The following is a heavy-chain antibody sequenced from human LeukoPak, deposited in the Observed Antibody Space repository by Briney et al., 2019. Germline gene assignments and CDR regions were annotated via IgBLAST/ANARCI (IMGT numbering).Heavy chain of an antibody. D-gene: IGHD3-22*01. Sequence: SETLSLTCTVSGGSISSSSYYWGWIRQPPGKGLEWIGSIYYSGSTYYNPSLKSRVTISVDTSKNQFSLKLSSVTAADTAVYYCARGSGGYYYDSSGYYHFDYWGQGTLVTVSS. CDR2: IYYSGST. V-gene: IGHV4-39*07. CDR1: GGSISSSSYY. CDR3: ARGSGGYYYDSSGYYHFDY. J-gene: IGHJ4*02.